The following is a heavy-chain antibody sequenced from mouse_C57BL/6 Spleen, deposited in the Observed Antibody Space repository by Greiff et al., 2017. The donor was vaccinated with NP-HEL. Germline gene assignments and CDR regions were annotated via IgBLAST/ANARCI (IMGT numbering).Heavy chain of an antibody. CDR2: ISDGGSYT. V-gene: IGHV5-4*01. CDR3: ARSRDWYFDV. D-gene: IGHD1-1*01. CDR1: GFTFSSYA. Sequence: DVQLVESGGGLVKPGGSLKLSCAASGFTFSSYAMSWVRQTPEKRLEWVATISDGGSYTYYPDNVKGRFTISRDNAKNNLYLQMSHLKSEDTAMYYCARSRDWYFDVWGTGTTVTVSS. J-gene: IGHJ1*03.